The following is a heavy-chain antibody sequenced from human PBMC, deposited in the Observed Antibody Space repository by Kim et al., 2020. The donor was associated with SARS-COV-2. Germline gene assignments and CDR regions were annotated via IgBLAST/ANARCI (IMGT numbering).Heavy chain of an antibody. Sequence: QKFRGRVTLPRNTSISTAYMELSSLRSEDTAVYYCARGRMYYSSGNWFDPWGQGTLVTVSS. J-gene: IGHJ5*02. D-gene: IGHD3-10*01. V-gene: IGHV1-8*01. CDR3: ARGRMYYSSGNWFDP.